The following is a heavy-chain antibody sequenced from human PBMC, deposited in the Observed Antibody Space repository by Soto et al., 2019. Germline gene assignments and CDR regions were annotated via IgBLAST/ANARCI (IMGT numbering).Heavy chain of an antibody. CDR2: IYTGDSDT. CDR3: ARALTGTIHPHYFDH. D-gene: IGHD1-7*01. V-gene: IGHV5-51*01. Sequence: PEQSLKISCWGSAYSFTDYSMGWVRHIPASILDWMGIIYTGDSDTRYSPAFQGQVTISADNSISTAYLQWSSLRASDTAVYFCARALTGTIHPHYFDHCGQGTLVTVSS. CDR1: AYSFTDYS. J-gene: IGHJ4*02.